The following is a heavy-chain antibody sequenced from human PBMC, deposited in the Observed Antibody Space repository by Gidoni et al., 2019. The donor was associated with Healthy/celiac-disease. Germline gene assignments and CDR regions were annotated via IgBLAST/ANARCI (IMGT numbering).Heavy chain of an antibody. V-gene: IGHV4-39*01. Sequence: LQLQESGPGLVKPSETLSLTCTVSGGSIISSSYYWGWIRQPPGKGLEWIGSIYYSGSTYYNPSLKSRVTISVDTSKNQFSLKLSSVTAADTAVYYCARRFEGGGENYFDYWGQGTLVTVSS. CDR1: GGSIISSSYY. CDR3: ARRFEGGGENYFDY. D-gene: IGHD2-21*01. J-gene: IGHJ4*02. CDR2: IYYSGST.